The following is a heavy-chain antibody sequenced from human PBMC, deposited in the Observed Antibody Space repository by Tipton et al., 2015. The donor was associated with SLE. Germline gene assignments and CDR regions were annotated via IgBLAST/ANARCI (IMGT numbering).Heavy chain of an antibody. CDR2: IYYSGST. J-gene: IGHJ6*03. CDR1: GGSISSYY. D-gene: IGHD3-3*01. V-gene: IGHV4-59*01. Sequence: LRLSCTVSGGSISSYYWSWIRQPPGKGLEWIGYIYYSGSTNYNPSLKSRVTISVDTSKNQFSLKLSSVTAADTALYYCARGRYDCWSGTNERPWNMDVWGKGTTVTVSS. CDR3: ARGRYDCWSGTNERPWNMDV.